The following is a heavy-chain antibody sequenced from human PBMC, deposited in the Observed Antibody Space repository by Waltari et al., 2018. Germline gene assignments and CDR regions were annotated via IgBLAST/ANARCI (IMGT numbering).Heavy chain of an antibody. V-gene: IGHV4-39*01. Sequence: QLQLQESGPGLVKPSETLSLTCTVSGGSISSSSYYWGWIRQPPGKGLEWIGSIYYSGATDYNPSLRGQATIAVATSKNQFSLKLSSVTAADTAVYYCARHGSEDCSSTSCYFRGWFDPWGQGTLVTVSS. J-gene: IGHJ5*02. CDR1: GGSISSSSYY. CDR3: ARHGSEDCSSTSCYFRGWFDP. D-gene: IGHD2-2*01. CDR2: IYYSGAT.